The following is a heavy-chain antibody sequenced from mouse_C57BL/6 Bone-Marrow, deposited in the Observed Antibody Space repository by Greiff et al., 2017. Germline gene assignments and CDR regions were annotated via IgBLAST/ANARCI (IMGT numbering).Heavy chain of an antibody. D-gene: IGHD3-1*01. V-gene: IGHV5-9-1*02. CDR2: ISSGGDYI. CDR3: TRDRHPYPAWFAY. Sequence: EVQGVESGEGLVKPGGSLKLSCAASGFTFSSYAMSWVRQTPEKRLEWVAYISSGGDYIYYADTVTGRFTITRDNARNTLYLQMSSLKSEDTAMYYCTRDRHPYPAWFAYWGQGTLVTVSA. J-gene: IGHJ3*01. CDR1: GFTFSSYA.